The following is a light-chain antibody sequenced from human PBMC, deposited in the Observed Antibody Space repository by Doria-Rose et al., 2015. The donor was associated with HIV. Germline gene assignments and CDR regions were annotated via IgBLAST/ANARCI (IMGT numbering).Light chain of an antibody. J-gene: IGKJ5*01. V-gene: IGKV3-20*01. Sequence: TQSPGTLSLSPGERANLSCRASQRVKSSYLAWYQQKPGQAPRLLIYDASTIATGIPDRFSGSGFGTDFTLTISRLEPEDVAVYYCQQYGTSRGTFGQGTRLEIK. CDR3: QQYGTSRGT. CDR2: DAS. CDR1: QRVKSSY.